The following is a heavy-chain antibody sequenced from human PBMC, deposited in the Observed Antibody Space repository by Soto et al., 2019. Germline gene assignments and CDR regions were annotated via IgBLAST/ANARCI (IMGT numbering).Heavy chain of an antibody. D-gene: IGHD2-15*01. Sequence: QVQLVQSGAEVKKPGASVKVSCKASGYTFTSYGISWVRQAPGQGLEWMGWISAYNGNTNYAQKLQGRVTMTTDTSASRAYRELRSLRSDDTAVYYCARTQYCSGGSCYPAGMDVWGQGTTVTVSS. CDR3: ARTQYCSGGSCYPAGMDV. V-gene: IGHV1-18*01. CDR1: GYTFTSYG. J-gene: IGHJ6*02. CDR2: ISAYNGNT.